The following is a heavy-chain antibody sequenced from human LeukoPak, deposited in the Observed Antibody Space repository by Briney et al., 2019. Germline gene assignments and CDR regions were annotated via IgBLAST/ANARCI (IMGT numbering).Heavy chain of an antibody. CDR3: VRVIGAPNYYYYMDV. CDR2: LYFNGKT. CDR1: GGSINSGINS. V-gene: IGHV4-30-2*06. D-gene: IGHD3-22*01. Sequence: KPSETLSLTCVVSGGSINSGINSWSWLRQSPEKGLEWIGYLYFNGKTNYKPSLQSRLSISLDRSKNQFSLKLTSVTAADTAVYYCVRVIGAPNYYYYMDVWGKGATVTVSS. J-gene: IGHJ6*03.